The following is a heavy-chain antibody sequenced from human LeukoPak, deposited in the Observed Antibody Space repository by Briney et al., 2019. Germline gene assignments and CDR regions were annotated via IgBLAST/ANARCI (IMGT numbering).Heavy chain of an antibody. CDR1: GFTLNSYW. CDR3: ARAPSEIGGYYPEYFRH. CDR2: IKSDGRT. J-gene: IGHJ1*01. D-gene: IGHD3-22*01. V-gene: IGHV3-74*01. Sequence: GGSLRLSCAASGFTLNSYWMHWVRQAPGKGLVWVSRIKSDGRTNYADSVKGRFTISRDNAKNTVSLQMNSLRAEDTGVYYCARAPSEIGGYYPEYFRHWGQGTLVIVSS.